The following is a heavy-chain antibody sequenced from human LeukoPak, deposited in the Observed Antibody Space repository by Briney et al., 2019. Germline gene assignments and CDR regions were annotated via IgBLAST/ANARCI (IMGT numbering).Heavy chain of an antibody. CDR3: ASHVDTAMVSDYFDS. CDR1: GGSISSYY. V-gene: IGHV3-11*01. D-gene: IGHD5-18*01. J-gene: IGHJ4*02. CDR2: ISSSGSII. Sequence: LSLTCTVSGGSISSYYWSWIRQPPGKGLEWVSHISSSGSIIYYADSVKGRFTISRDNAKNSLYLQMNSLRAEDTAVYYCASHVDTAMVSDYFDSWGQGTQVTVSS.